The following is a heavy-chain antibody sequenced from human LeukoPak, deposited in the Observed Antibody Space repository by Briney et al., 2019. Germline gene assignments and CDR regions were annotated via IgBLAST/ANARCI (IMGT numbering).Heavy chain of an antibody. CDR3: ACQYSSSWYSPGELDY. V-gene: IGHV3-30*04. CDR1: GFTFSSYA. Sequence: PGRSLRLSCAASGFTFSSYAMHWVRQAPGKGLEWVAVISYDGSNKYYADSVKGRFTISRDNSKYTLYLQMNSLRAEDTAVYYCACQYSSSWYSPGELDYWGQGTLVTVSS. D-gene: IGHD6-13*01. J-gene: IGHJ4*02. CDR2: ISYDGSNK.